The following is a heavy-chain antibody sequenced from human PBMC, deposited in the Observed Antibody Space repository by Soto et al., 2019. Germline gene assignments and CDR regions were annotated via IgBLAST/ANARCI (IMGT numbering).Heavy chain of an antibody. CDR3: AGSSNWFDP. J-gene: IGHJ5*02. CDR2: IYYSGST. CDR1: GGSVSSYY. Sequence: SETLSLTCTVSGGSVSSYYWSWIRQPPGKGLEWIGYIYYSGSTNYNPSLKSRVTISVDTSKNQFSLKLSSVTAADTAVYYCAGSSNWFDPWGQGTLVTVSS. V-gene: IGHV4-59*02. D-gene: IGHD1-26*01.